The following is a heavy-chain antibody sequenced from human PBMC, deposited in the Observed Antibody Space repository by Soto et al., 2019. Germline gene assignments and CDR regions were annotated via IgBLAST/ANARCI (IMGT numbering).Heavy chain of an antibody. D-gene: IGHD6-13*01. CDR3: AGDWAAAGPFDY. V-gene: IGHV1-18*01. CDR1: GYTFTSYG. J-gene: IGHJ4*02. CDR2: ISAYNGNT. Sequence: QVQLVQSGAEVKKPGASVKVSCKASGYTFTSYGISWVRQAPGQGLERMGWISAYNGNTNYAQKPPDRDTSTTGTTTITAYMELRSLRSDDTAVYYCAGDWAAAGPFDYWGQGTLVTVSS.